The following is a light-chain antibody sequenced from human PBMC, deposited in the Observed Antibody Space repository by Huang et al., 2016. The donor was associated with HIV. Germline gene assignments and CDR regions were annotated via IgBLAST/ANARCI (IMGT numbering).Light chain of an antibody. V-gene: IGKV1-39*01. CDR3: QQSYDTPLT. Sequence: QMTQSPSSLSTSVGDRVTITCRASQSISTYLNWYQQKPGKAPELLIYGASSLQSGVPSRFSGNGSGTHFTLTINSLQFEDFASYYCQQSYDTPLTFGGGTKVEI. CDR2: GAS. J-gene: IGKJ4*01. CDR1: QSISTY.